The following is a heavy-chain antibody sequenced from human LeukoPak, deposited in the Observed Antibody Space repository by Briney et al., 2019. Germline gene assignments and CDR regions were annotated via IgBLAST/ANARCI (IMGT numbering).Heavy chain of an antibody. D-gene: IGHD3-10*01. Sequence: SETLSLTCTVSGGSISSSSYYWGWIRQPPGKGLEWIGSIYHSGSTYYNPSLKSRVTISVDTSKNQFSLKLSSVTAADTAVYYCARDSAHSIWFGELLPRHNPDYWGQGTLVTVSS. V-gene: IGHV4-39*07. CDR2: IYHSGST. J-gene: IGHJ4*02. CDR3: ARDSAHSIWFGELLPRHNPDY. CDR1: GGSISSSSYY.